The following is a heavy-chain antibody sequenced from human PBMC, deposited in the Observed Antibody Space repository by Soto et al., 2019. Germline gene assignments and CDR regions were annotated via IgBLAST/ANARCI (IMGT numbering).Heavy chain of an antibody. CDR2: IFWNDDE. V-gene: IGHV2-5*01. D-gene: IGHD5-18*01. CDR1: GFSLTTRGVG. Sequence: SGPTLVNPTQSLTLTCTFSGFSLTTRGVGVGWIRQPPGKALEWLALIFWNDDERYSPSLNSRLTITKDTSKNQVVLTMTNMDPVDTATYYCVLTGYSYGPIVFWGMGTLVSGS. CDR3: VLTGYSYGPIVF. J-gene: IGHJ4*02.